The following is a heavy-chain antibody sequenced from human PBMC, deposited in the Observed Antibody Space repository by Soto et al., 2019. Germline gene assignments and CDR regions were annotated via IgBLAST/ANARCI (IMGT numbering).Heavy chain of an antibody. CDR3: PTARETQKNCYDVEV. D-gene: IGHD6-6*01. V-gene: IGHV5-51*01. J-gene: IGHJ6*02. Sequence: PGEPLKIPRKGSGYSFTSYWIGWLRQMPGKGLEWMGIIYPGDSDTRYSPSFQGQVTISADKSVSPAYLQWSSLKGWDTAMYYCPTARETQKNCYDVEVLAQGTTVT. CDR1: GYSFTSYW. CDR2: IYPGDSDT.